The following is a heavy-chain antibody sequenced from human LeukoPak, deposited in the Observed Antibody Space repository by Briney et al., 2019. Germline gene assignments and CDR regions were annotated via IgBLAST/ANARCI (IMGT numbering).Heavy chain of an antibody. Sequence: ASVKVSCKASGYTFTSYGISWVRQAPGQGLEWMGWISAYSGGASYAQTFQGRVTMTRDTSISTAYMELSRLRSDDTAVYYCARAFSDVGDAFDIWGQGTMVTVSS. CDR3: ARAFSDVGDAFDI. CDR1: GYTFTSYG. CDR2: ISAYSGGA. V-gene: IGHV1-18*01. D-gene: IGHD2-15*01. J-gene: IGHJ3*02.